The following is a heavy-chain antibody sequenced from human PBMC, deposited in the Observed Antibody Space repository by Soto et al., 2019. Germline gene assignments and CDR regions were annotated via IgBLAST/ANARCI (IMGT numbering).Heavy chain of an antibody. Sequence: SETLSLTCTVSGGSISSSSYYWGWIRQPPGKGLEWIGRIYHSGSTNYNPSLKSRVTISVDTSKNQSSLKLSSVTAADTAVYYCARGPLIPGIAARPVYWGQGTLVTVSS. V-gene: IGHV4-39*07. D-gene: IGHD6-6*01. CDR3: ARGPLIPGIAARPVY. CDR1: GGSISSSSYY. J-gene: IGHJ4*02. CDR2: IYHSGST.